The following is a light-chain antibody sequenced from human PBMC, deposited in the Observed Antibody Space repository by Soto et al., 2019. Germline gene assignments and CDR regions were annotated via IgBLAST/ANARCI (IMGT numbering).Light chain of an antibody. J-gene: IGKJ1*01. V-gene: IGKV3-20*01. CDR1: QSVSSSY. Sequence: EIVLTQSPGTLSLSPGERATLSCRASQSVSSSYLAWYQQKPGQAPRLLIYGASSRATGIPDQFSGSGCGTDFTLTISRLEPEGFAVYFCQQYGSSRTFGQGTKVEIK. CDR3: QQYGSSRT. CDR2: GAS.